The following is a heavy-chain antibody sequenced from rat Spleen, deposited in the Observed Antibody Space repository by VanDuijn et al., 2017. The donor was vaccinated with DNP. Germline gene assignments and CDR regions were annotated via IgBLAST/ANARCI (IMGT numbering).Heavy chain of an antibody. CDR1: GFIFSNYD. D-gene: IGHD1-2*01. CDR2: IGSAAYAP. V-gene: IGHV5S13*01. Sequence: EVQLVESGGGLVQPGRSLKLSCAASGFIFSNYDMAWVRQAPAKGLEWVAYIGSAAYAPYYGDSVKGRFTISRDDAKNTLYLQMNSLRSEDTATYYCAARYSSSWFAYWGQGTLVTVSS. J-gene: IGHJ3*01. CDR3: AARYSSSWFAY.